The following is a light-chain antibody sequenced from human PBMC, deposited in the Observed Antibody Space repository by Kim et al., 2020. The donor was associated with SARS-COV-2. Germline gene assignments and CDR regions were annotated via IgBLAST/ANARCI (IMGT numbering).Light chain of an antibody. CDR1: SLRSYY. V-gene: IGLV3-19*01. Sequence: ALGQTVRITCQGDSLRSYYASWYQKKPGQAHLLVIYAKNNRPSGIPGRFSGSSSGNTASLTITGAQAEDEADYYCHSRDSSGNHGVFGGGTQLTVL. CDR2: AKN. J-gene: IGLJ3*02. CDR3: HSRDSSGNHGV.